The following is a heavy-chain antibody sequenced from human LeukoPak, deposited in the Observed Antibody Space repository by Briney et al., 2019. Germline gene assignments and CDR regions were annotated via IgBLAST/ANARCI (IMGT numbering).Heavy chain of an antibody. CDR3: IRARALTGVADY. CDR2: INSDGTST. J-gene: IGHJ4*02. CDR1: GFTLSSSW. Sequence: PGGSLRLSCAASGFTLSSSWMHWVRLVPGKGLVWVSHINSDGTSTGYADSVTGRFTISRDNAKNTLYLQMNSLRAEDTGLYYCIRARALTGVADYWGQGTLVTVSS. V-gene: IGHV3-74*01. D-gene: IGHD3-9*01.